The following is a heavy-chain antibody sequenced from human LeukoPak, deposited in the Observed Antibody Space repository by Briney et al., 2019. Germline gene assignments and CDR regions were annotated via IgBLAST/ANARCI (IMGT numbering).Heavy chain of an antibody. D-gene: IGHD2-15*01. V-gene: IGHV3-30*01. Sequence: GGSLRLSCAASGFTFSSYAMHWVRQAPGKGLEWVAVISYDGSNKYYADSVKGRFTISRDNSTNTMYLQMNSLRAEDTAVYYCARDYCSGGSCYSEIPVDWGQGTLVTVSS. J-gene: IGHJ4*02. CDR3: ARDYCSGGSCYSEIPVD. CDR1: GFTFSSYA. CDR2: ISYDGSNK.